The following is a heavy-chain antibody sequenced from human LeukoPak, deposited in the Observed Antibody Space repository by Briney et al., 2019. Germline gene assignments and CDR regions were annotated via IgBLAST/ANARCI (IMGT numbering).Heavy chain of an antibody. J-gene: IGHJ6*02. Sequence: PGGSLRLSCAASGFTFSSYAMSWVRQAPGKGLEWVSTISGSGGSTNYADSVKDRFTISRDNSKNTLYLQMNSLRAEDTAVYYCAKDHYYGSGSTGYYHGMDVWGQGTTVTVSS. CDR2: ISGSGGST. CDR1: GFTFSSYA. CDR3: AKDHYYGSGSTGYYHGMDV. V-gene: IGHV3-23*01. D-gene: IGHD3-10*01.